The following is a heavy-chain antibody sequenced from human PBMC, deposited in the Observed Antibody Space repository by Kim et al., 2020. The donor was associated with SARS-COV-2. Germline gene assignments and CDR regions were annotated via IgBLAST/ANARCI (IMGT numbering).Heavy chain of an antibody. V-gene: IGHV3-23*01. D-gene: IGHD3-3*01. J-gene: IGHJ3*02. Sequence: TGRFTLSRDNSKNTMYLQMNSLRAEDTAVYYCAKDFSFWSGYFTPGAFDIWGQGTMVTVSS. CDR3: AKDFSFWSGYFTPGAFDI.